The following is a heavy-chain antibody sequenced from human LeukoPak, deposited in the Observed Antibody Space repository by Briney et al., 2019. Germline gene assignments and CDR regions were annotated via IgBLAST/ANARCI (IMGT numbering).Heavy chain of an antibody. V-gene: IGHV3-66*04. Sequence: GGSLRLSCAASGFTVSSNYMSWVRQAPGKGLEWVSVIYSGGSTYYADSVKGRFTISRDNSKNTLYLQMNSLRDEDTAVYYCARPPQVVVITNYYFDYWGQGTLVTVSS. CDR2: IYSGGST. J-gene: IGHJ4*02. CDR3: ARPPQVVVITNYYFDY. D-gene: IGHD3-22*01. CDR1: GFTVSSNY.